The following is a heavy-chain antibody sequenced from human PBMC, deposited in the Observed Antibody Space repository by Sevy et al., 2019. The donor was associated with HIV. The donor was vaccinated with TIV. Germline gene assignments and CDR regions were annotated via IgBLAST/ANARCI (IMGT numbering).Heavy chain of an antibody. D-gene: IGHD5-12*01. CDR1: GFTFSSYA. Sequence: GGSLRLSCAASGFTFSSYAMSWVRQAPGKGLEWVSAISGSGGSTYYADSVKGRFTNSRDNSKNTLYLQINSLRAEDTAVYYCAKGRSLLSDYYMDVWGKGTTVTVSS. CDR2: ISGSGGST. J-gene: IGHJ6*03. CDR3: AKGRSLLSDYYMDV. V-gene: IGHV3-23*01.